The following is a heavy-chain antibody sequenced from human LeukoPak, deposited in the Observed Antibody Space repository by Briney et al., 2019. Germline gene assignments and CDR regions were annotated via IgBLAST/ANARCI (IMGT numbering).Heavy chain of an antibody. Sequence: PGGSLRLSCAASGFTFSSYSMNWVRQAPGKGLEWVSSISSSSSYIYYADSVKGRFTISRDNAKNSLYLQMNSLRAEDTAVYYCARRLNRDIEVVVAAPDAFDIWGQGTMVTVSS. V-gene: IGHV3-21*01. CDR1: GFTFSSYS. CDR3: ARRLNRDIEVVVAAPDAFDI. CDR2: ISSSSSYI. D-gene: IGHD2-15*01. J-gene: IGHJ3*02.